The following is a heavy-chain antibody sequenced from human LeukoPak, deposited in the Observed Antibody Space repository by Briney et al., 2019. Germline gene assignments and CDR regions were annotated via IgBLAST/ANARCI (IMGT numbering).Heavy chain of an antibody. Sequence: ASVKVSCKASGGTFSSYAISWVRQAPGQGLEWMGWINPNSGGTNYAQKFQGRVTMTRDTSISTAYMELSRLRSDDTAVYYCAREGLEKGNWFDPWGQGTLVTVSS. V-gene: IGHV1-2*02. CDR3: AREGLEKGNWFDP. J-gene: IGHJ5*02. CDR1: GGTFSSYA. CDR2: INPNSGGT. D-gene: IGHD5/OR15-5a*01.